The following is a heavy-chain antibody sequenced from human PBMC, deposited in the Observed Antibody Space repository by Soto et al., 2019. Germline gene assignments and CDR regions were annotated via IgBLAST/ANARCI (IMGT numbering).Heavy chain of an antibody. CDR3: ARILFGRSVAGGYFYMDV. V-gene: IGHV2-26*01. J-gene: IGHJ6*03. CDR1: GFSLSNGTVG. Sequence: SGPTLVNPTETVTLTCTVSGFSLSNGTVGVSWIRQPPGKALEWLAHIFSNDEKSYRTSLKSRLTISEDTSKSQVVLTMTNVDPVDTATYYCARILFGRSVAGGYFYMDVWGKGTTVTVSS. D-gene: IGHD6-19*01. CDR2: IFSNDEK.